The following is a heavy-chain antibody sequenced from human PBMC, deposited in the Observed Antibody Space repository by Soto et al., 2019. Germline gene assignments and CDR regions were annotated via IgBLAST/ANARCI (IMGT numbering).Heavy chain of an antibody. CDR3: AGVRAVARIDY. D-gene: IGHD2-15*01. CDR1: GYTFTSYG. V-gene: IGHV1-18*01. J-gene: IGHJ4*02. Sequence: QVQLVQSGAEVKKPGASVKVSCKASGYTFTSYGISWVRQAPGQGLEWMGWISAYNGNTKYAQKLQGRVTMTTDTPPSPASRELRTLRLADTAVNYFAGVRAVARIDYWGQGPLVPVPP. CDR2: ISAYNGNT.